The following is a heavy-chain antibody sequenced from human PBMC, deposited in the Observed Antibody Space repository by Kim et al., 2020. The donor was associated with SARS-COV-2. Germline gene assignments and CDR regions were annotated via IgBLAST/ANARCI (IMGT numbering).Heavy chain of an antibody. Sequence: ASVKVSCKASGYTFTSYYMHWVRQAPGQGLEWMGIINPSGGSTSYAQKFQGRVTMTRDTSTSTVYMELSSLRSEDTAVYYCARVGYCSGGSCSPYYYYYYGMDVWGQGTTVTVSS. D-gene: IGHD2-15*01. J-gene: IGHJ6*02. CDR1: GYTFTSYY. V-gene: IGHV1-46*01. CDR2: INPSGGST. CDR3: ARVGYCSGGSCSPYYYYYYGMDV.